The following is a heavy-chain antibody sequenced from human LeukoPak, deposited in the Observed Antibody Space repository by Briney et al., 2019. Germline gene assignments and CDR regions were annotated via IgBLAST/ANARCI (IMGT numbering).Heavy chain of an antibody. CDR3: ARVPYNYNYYYMDV. D-gene: IGHD4-11*01. CDR2: IYYSGST. V-gene: IGHV4-39*01. Sequence: SETLSLTCTVSGGSISSSSYYCGWIRQPPAKGLEWIGSIYYSGSTYYNPSLKSRVTISVDTSKNQFSMKLSSVTAADTAVYYCARVPYNYNYYYMDVWGKGTRVTVSS. CDR1: GGSISSSSYY. J-gene: IGHJ6*03.